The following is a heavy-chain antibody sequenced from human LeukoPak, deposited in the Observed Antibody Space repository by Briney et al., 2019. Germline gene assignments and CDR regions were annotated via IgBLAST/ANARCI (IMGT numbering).Heavy chain of an antibody. CDR1: GGSISSGGYY. CDR3: ASRYCSSTSCYWFDP. V-gene: IGHV4-31*03. CDR2: IYYSGST. Sequence: PSQTLSLTCTVSGGSISSGGYYWSWIRQHPGKGLEWIGYIYYSGSTYYNPSLKSRVTISVDTSKNLFSLKLSSVTAADTAVYYCASRYCSSTSCYWFDPWGQGTLVTVSS. J-gene: IGHJ5*02. D-gene: IGHD2-2*01.